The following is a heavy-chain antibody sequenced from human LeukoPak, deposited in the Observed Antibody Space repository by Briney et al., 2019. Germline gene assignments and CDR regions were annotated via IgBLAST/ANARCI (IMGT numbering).Heavy chain of an antibody. Sequence: GGSLRLSCAASGFTFSDYYMNWIRQAPGKGLEWVSYISSNGSTIFYAGSVKGRFTISRDNTKSSLFLQMNGLRAEDTAVYYCARDPGTYFASDYWGHGTLVAVSS. V-gene: IGHV3-11*01. D-gene: IGHD3-10*01. CDR2: ISSNGSTI. J-gene: IGHJ4*01. CDR1: GFTFSDYY. CDR3: ARDPGTYFASDY.